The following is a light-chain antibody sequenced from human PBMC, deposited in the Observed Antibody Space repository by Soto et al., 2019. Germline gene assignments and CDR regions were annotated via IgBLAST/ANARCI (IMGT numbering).Light chain of an antibody. CDR1: QSVSSK. Sequence: EIVMTQSPATLSVSPGERATLSCRASQSVSSKLAWYQQKPGQAPRLLIYAASTRATGIPARFSGSGSGTEFTLTIHSLQSEDFAVYYCQQYSNWPPYTFGQGTKLEIK. CDR2: AAS. V-gene: IGKV3-15*01. CDR3: QQYSNWPPYT. J-gene: IGKJ2*01.